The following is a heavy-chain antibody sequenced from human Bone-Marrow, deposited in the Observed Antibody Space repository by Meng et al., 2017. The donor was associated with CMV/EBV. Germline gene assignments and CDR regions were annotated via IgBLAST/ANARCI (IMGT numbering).Heavy chain of an antibody. V-gene: IGHV4-31*03. Sequence: LTGTGSGCSISSGGYYWSWIRQHPGKGLEWIGYIYYSGSTYYNPSLKSRVTISVDTSKNQFSLKLSSVTAADTAVYYCASGSTSNLDYWGQGTLVTVSS. CDR2: IYYSGST. D-gene: IGHD2-2*01. CDR1: GCSISSGGYY. CDR3: ASGSTSNLDY. J-gene: IGHJ4*02.